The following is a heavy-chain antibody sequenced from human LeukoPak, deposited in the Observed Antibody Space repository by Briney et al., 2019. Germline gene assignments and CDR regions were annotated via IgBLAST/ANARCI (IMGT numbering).Heavy chain of an antibody. D-gene: IGHD2-2*01. CDR2: IYSGGST. CDR3: ASRGYCSSTSCYIFDY. J-gene: IGHJ4*02. Sequence: PGGSLRLSCAASEFTVSSNYMSWVRQAPGKGLEWVSVIYSGGSTYYADSVKGRFTISRDNSKNTLYLQMNSLRAEDTAVYYCASRGYCSSTSCYIFDYWGQGTLVTVSS. CDR1: EFTVSSNY. V-gene: IGHV3-66*02.